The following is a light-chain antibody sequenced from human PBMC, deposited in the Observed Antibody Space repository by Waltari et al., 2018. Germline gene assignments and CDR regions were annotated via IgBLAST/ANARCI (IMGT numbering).Light chain of an antibody. V-gene: IGLV1-47*01. CDR3: ASWDDSHYV. CDR2: RNN. CDR1: NSTLASNS. Sequence: QSVMTQPPSASGTPGQRVSISCSGSNSTLASNSLYWYQQLPGAAPKLLTFRNNQRPSGVPDRFSGSKYGTSAFLAISELRSEDEAVYYCASWDDSHYVFGTGTKLTVL. J-gene: IGLJ1*01.